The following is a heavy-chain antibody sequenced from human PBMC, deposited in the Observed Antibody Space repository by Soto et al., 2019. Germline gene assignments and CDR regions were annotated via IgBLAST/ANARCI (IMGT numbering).Heavy chain of an antibody. V-gene: IGHV1-69*06. CDR2: IIPIFGTA. CDR1: GGTFSSYA. CDR3: ARCSFEYYYYYMDV. D-gene: IGHD3-10*02. J-gene: IGHJ6*03. Sequence: SVKVSCKASGGTFSSYAISWVRQAPGQGLEWMGGIIPIFGTANYAQKFQGRVTMTADTSTSTAYMELRSLRSDDTAVYYCARCSFEYYYYYMDVWGKGTTVTVSS.